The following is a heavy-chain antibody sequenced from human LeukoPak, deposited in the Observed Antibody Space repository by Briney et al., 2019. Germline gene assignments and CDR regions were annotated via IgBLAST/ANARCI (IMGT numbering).Heavy chain of an antibody. Sequence: GGSLRHSCAASGFIVSTNYMNWVRQAPGKGLGWVSVLYSDGSTYYADSVKGRFTISRDNSKNTRSLQMNSLRAEDTAVYYCARDRATGFSDALDIWGQGTMVIVSS. CDR3: ARDRATGFSDALDI. D-gene: IGHD2/OR15-2a*01. V-gene: IGHV3-66*01. CDR2: LYSDGST. J-gene: IGHJ3*02. CDR1: GFIVSTNY.